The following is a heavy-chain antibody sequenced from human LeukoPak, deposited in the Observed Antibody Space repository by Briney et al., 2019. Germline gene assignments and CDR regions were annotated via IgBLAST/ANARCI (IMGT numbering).Heavy chain of an antibody. Sequence: ASVKVSCKASGYTFTSYGISWVRQAPGQGLEWMEWISAYNGNTNYAQKLQGRVTMTTDTSTSTAYMELRSLRSDDTAVYYCARGVVEMATWDDAFDIWGQGTMVTVSS. CDR1: GYTFTSYG. CDR2: ISAYNGNT. V-gene: IGHV1-18*01. D-gene: IGHD5-24*01. CDR3: ARGVVEMATWDDAFDI. J-gene: IGHJ3*02.